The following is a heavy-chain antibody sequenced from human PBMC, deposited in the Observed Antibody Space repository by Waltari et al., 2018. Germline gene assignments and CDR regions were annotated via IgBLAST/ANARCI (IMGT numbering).Heavy chain of an antibody. CDR3: ARGPNGSSWLNDAFDI. D-gene: IGHD6-13*01. Sequence: EVQLVQSGAEVKKPGESLKISCKGSGYSFTSYWIGWVRPMPGKGLEWMGIIYPGDSDTRYSPSFQGQVTISADKSISTAYLQWSSLKASDTAMYYCARGPNGSSWLNDAFDIWGQGTMVTVSS. V-gene: IGHV5-51*03. CDR2: IYPGDSDT. J-gene: IGHJ3*02. CDR1: GYSFTSYW.